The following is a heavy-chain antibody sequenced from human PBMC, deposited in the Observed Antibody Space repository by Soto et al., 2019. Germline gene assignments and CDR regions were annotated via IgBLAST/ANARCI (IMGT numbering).Heavy chain of an antibody. CDR3: ARGYSSSWYDFRWFDP. CDR1: GGSFSGYY. Sequence: PSETLSLTCAVYGGSFSGYYWSWIRQPPGKGLEWIGEINHSGSTNYNPSLKSRVTISVDTSKNQFSLKLSSVTAADTAVYYCARGYSSSWYDFRWFDPWGQGTLVTVSS. V-gene: IGHV4-34*01. D-gene: IGHD6-13*01. CDR2: INHSGST. J-gene: IGHJ5*02.